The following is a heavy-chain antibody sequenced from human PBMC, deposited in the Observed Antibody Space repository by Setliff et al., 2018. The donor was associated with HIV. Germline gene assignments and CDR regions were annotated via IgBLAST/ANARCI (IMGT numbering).Heavy chain of an antibody. CDR1: GYSISTAYY. Sequence: NPSETLSLTCAVSGYSISTAYYWGWIRQPPGKGLEWIGSVYHSGTTYYNPSLKSRVTISVDMSNNQFSLKVTSVTAADTAVYYCMRGRSIRIFGVAYFDFWGQGTQVTVSS. D-gene: IGHD3-3*01. CDR3: MRGRSIRIFGVAYFDF. J-gene: IGHJ4*02. CDR2: VYHSGTT. V-gene: IGHV4-38-2*01.